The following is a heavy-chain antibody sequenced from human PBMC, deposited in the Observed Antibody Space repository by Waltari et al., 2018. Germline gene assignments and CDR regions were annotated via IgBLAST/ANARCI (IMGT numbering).Heavy chain of an antibody. V-gene: IGHV4-31*03. D-gene: IGHD2-2*01. CDR2: IYYSGST. J-gene: IGHJ4*02. Sequence: QVQLQESGPGLVKPSQTLSLTCTVSGGSISSGGYYWSWIRQHPGKGLEWIGSIYYSGSTYYNPSRKGRVTISVDTSKNQFSLKLSSVTAADTAVYYCAREVGYCSSTSCRRANWGQGTLVTVSS. CDR3: AREVGYCSSTSCRRAN. CDR1: GGSISSGGYY.